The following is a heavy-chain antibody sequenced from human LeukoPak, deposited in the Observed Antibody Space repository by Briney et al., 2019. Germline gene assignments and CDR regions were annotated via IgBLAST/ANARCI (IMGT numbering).Heavy chain of an antibody. J-gene: IGHJ4*02. CDR3: ARGRLAGNY. Sequence: SETLSLTCTVSGGSISSSSYYWGWIRQPPGKGLEWIGSIYYSGSTYYNPSLKSRVTISVDTSKNQFSLKVSSVTAADTAVYYCARGRLAGNYWGQGTLVTVSS. D-gene: IGHD1-14*01. V-gene: IGHV4-39*01. CDR2: IYYSGST. CDR1: GGSISSSSYY.